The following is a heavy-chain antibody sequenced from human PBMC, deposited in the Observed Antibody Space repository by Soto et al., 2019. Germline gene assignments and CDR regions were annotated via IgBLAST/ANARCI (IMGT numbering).Heavy chain of an antibody. V-gene: IGHV1-3*01. CDR1: GDSFTRYD. CDR3: ARSGGLDY. Sequence: QVQLVPSGAEVKKPVASVKVSCKASGDSFTRYDVHWVRQAPGQVRECMGWINAANGNTRYSQKSQGRVTITRDTSATTAYMDLSSLTSEDTAVYYCARSGGLDYWGQGTLITVSS. J-gene: IGHJ4*02. CDR2: INAANGNT. D-gene: IGHD3-10*01.